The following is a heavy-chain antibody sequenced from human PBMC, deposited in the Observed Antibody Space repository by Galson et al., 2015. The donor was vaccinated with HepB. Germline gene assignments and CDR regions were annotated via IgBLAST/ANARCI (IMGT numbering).Heavy chain of an antibody. CDR1: GYTFSSYG. D-gene: IGHD6-13*01. CDR3: ARGSQLDDY. Sequence: SVKVSCRASGYTFSSYGITWVRQAPGQGLEWMGWISACDGNTNYAQKLQGRVTMTTDTSTSTAYMELRSLRSDDTAVYYCARGSQLDDYWGQGTLVTVSS. V-gene: IGHV1-18*04. J-gene: IGHJ4*02. CDR2: ISACDGNT.